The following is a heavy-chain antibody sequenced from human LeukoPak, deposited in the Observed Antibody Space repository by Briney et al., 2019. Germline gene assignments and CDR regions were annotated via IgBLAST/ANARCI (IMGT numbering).Heavy chain of an antibody. V-gene: IGHV1-18*01. CDR1: GYTFTSYG. D-gene: IGHD3-16*02. Sequence: ASVKVSCKASGYTFTSYGISWVRQAPGQGLEWMGWISAYNGNTNYAQKLQGRVTMTTDTSTSTAYMELRSLRSDDTAVYYCARGLTYYDYVWGSYRVLDYWGQGTLVTVSS. CDR3: ARGLTYYDYVWGSYRVLDY. J-gene: IGHJ4*02. CDR2: ISAYNGNT.